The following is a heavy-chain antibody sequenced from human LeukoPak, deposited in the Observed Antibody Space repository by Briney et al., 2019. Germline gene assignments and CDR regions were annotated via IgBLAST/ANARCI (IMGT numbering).Heavy chain of an antibody. V-gene: IGHV3-53*01. J-gene: IGHJ4*02. CDR3: ARLRRGY. CDR2: MKSDGTT. CDR1: GLTATSNH. Sequence: GGSLRLSCAASGLTATSNHMSWVRQAPGKGLEWVSLMKSDGTTEYADSVKGRFTISRDNSKNTLFLQMNSLRVEDTAVYYCARLRRGYWGRGTPVSVSS.